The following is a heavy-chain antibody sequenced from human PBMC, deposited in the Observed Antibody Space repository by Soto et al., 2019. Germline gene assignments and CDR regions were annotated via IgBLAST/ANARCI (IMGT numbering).Heavy chain of an antibody. CDR1: GGSISSYY. CDR3: ARHEYSGYGVKYYFDY. Sequence: SETLSLTCTVSGGSISSYYWSWIRQPPGKGLEWIGYIYYSGSTNYNPSLKSRVTISVDTSKNQFSLKLSPVTAADTAVYYCARHEYSGYGVKYYFDYWGQGTLVTVSS. CDR2: IYYSGST. V-gene: IGHV4-59*08. D-gene: IGHD5-12*01. J-gene: IGHJ4*02.